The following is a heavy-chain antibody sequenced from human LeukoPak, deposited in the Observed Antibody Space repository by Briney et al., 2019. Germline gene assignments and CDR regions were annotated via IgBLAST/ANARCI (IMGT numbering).Heavy chain of an antibody. J-gene: IGHJ4*02. Sequence: SETLSLTCTVSGASISTYYWSWIRQPPGKGLEWIGYFYYSGSTNYNPSLKSRVTISGDTSKNQLSLKLTSVTAADTAVYYCARVLRGGPLDYWGQGTLVTVSS. CDR3: ARVLRGGPLDY. CDR1: GASISTYY. D-gene: IGHD3-9*01. CDR2: FYYSGST. V-gene: IGHV4-59*01.